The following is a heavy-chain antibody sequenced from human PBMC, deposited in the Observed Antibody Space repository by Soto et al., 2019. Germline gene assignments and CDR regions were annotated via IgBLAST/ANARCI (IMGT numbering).Heavy chain of an antibody. CDR2: VYYSGIT. D-gene: IGHD2-8*02. V-gene: IGHV4-31*03. Sequence: SETLSLTCSVSGGSIRRRGYYWSWIRQHPGEGLEWIGFVYYSGITDYNPSLKSRVTISADTSRNQFSLELRSVTAADTAVYYCASSGAREGDWFDPWGQGIFVTVSS. J-gene: IGHJ5*02. CDR1: GGSIRRRGYY. CDR3: ASSGAREGDWFDP.